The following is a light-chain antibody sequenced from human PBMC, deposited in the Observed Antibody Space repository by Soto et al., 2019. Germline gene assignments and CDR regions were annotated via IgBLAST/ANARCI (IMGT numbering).Light chain of an antibody. CDR2: DAS. CDR3: QQYNSY. V-gene: IGKV1-5*01. Sequence: DIQMTQSPSTLSASEGDRVTITCRASQGISSCLAWYQQKPGKAPKLLIYDASSFESGVPSRCIGSGSGTEFTRTISSLQPDDFATHYCQQYNSYFGQGTKLEIK. J-gene: IGKJ2*01. CDR1: QGISSC.